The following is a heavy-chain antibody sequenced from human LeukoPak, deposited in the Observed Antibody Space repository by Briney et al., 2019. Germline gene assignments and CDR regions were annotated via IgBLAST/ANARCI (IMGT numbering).Heavy chain of an antibody. V-gene: IGHV1-3*01. CDR2: INAGNGNT. J-gene: IGHJ4*02. D-gene: IGHD3-10*01. Sequence: ASVKVSCKASGYTFTSYAMHWVRQAPGQRLEWMGWINAGNGNTKYSQKFQGRVTITRDTSASTAYMELGSLRSEDTAVYYCARDRIIMVRGIEYWGQGTLVTVSS. CDR1: GYTFTSYA. CDR3: ARDRIIMVRGIEY.